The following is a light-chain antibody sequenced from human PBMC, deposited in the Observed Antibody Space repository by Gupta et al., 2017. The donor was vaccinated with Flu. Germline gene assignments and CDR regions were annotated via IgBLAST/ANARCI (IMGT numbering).Light chain of an antibody. J-gene: IGLJ3*02. Sequence: SSTISCTGTSSDVGGYNYVSWYQQPPAKAHKLMIYEVTNRPSGVSDRFSGSKSGNTASLTISGLQAEDEADYFCSSYSITHTTVFGGGTKLTVL. CDR1: SSDVGGYNY. CDR3: SSYSITHTTV. CDR2: EVT. V-gene: IGLV2-14*01.